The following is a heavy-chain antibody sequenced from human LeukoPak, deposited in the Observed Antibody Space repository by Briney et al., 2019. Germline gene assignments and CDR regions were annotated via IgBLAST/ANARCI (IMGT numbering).Heavy chain of an antibody. CDR3: ARQYDSGWCPDY. Sequence: GGSLRLSCAASGFTFSNYWVHWVRQAPGKGLVWVSRINSDGSSTDYADSVKGRFTISRDNAKNTLYLQMNSLRAEDTAVYYCARQYDSGWCPDYWGQGTLVTVSS. CDR1: GFTFSNYW. D-gene: IGHD6-19*01. J-gene: IGHJ4*02. CDR2: INSDGSST. V-gene: IGHV3-74*01.